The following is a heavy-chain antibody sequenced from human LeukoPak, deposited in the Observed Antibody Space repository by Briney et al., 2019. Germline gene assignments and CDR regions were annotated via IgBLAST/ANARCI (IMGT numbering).Heavy chain of an antibody. Sequence: SETPSLTCTVSGGSISSSSYYWGWTRQPPGPGLEWIVRIYYSGNTYYNPSLKSRDSISVDTSKNQFALRLNSVTAADTAVYYCARIPLWFGEAGFDYWGQGTLVTVSS. CDR3: ARIPLWFGEAGFDY. CDR1: GGSISSSSYY. D-gene: IGHD3-10*01. V-gene: IGHV4-39*01. J-gene: IGHJ4*02. CDR2: IYYSGNT.